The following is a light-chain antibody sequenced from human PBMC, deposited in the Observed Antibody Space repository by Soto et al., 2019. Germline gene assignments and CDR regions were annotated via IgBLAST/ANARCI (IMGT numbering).Light chain of an antibody. J-gene: IGKJ4*01. V-gene: IGKV1-9*01. CDR2: AAS. Sequence: DIQLTQSPSSLSASVGDRVTITCRASQGISSYLAWCQQKPGKAPKLLIYAASTLQSGVPSRFSGSGSGTDFTLTISSLQPEDFATYYCQQHNSYPLTFGGGTKVEIK. CDR1: QGISSY. CDR3: QQHNSYPLT.